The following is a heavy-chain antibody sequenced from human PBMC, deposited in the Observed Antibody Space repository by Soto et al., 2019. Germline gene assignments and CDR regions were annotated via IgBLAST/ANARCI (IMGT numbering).Heavy chain of an antibody. V-gene: IGHV4-30-4*01. J-gene: IGHJ4*02. CDR3: ASTSFGYSYGYRY. CDR1: GGSISSGDYY. CDR2: IYYSGST. Sequence: QVQLQESGPGLVKPSQTLSLTCTVSGGSISSGDYYWSWIRQPPGKGLEWIGYIYYSGSTYYNPFLKSRVTISVDMSTNQFSLKLSSVTAADTAVYYCASTSFGYSYGYRYWGQGTLVTVSS. D-gene: IGHD5-18*01.